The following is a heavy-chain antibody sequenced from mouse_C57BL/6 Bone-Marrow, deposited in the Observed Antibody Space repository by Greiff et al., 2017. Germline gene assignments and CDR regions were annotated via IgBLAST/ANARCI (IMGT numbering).Heavy chain of an antibody. CDR1: GFTFSSYA. Sequence: EVKLVESGGGLVKPGGSLKLSCAASGFTFSSYAMSWVRQTPETRLEWVATISDGGSYTYYPDNVKGRFTISRDNAKNNLYLQMSHLKSEDTAMYYCARERYDYYAMDYWGQGTSVTVSS. CDR2: ISDGGSYT. CDR3: ARERYDYYAMDY. J-gene: IGHJ4*01. V-gene: IGHV5-4*01. D-gene: IGHD2-10*02.